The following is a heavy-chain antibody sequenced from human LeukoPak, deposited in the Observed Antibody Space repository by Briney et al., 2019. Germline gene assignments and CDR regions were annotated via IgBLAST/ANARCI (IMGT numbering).Heavy chain of an antibody. CDR2: INYGGST. CDR1: EMSFSAYY. CDR3: ARGFPPGSGSRGSHAFDV. V-gene: IGHV4-34*01. J-gene: IGHJ3*01. D-gene: IGHD6-19*01. Sequence: SETLSLTCAVSEMSFSAYYWNWIRQSPGKGLEWIGEINYGGSTKYTPSLEGRGTILIDTSKNQFSLKLTSVTAADTAVHCCARGFPPGSGSRGSHAFDVWGQGTMVTVSS.